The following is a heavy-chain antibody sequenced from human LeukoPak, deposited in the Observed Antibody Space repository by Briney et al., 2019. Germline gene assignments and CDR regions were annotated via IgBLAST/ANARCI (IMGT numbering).Heavy chain of an antibody. CDR2: ISGSGGST. J-gene: IGHJ6*04. Sequence: GGSLRLSCAASGFTFSSYAMSWVRQAPGKGLEWVSAISGSGGSTYYADSVKGRFTISRDNSKNTLYLQMNSLRAEDTAVYYCAKVGEVGTSIGSDRYYYYGMDVWGKGTTVTVSS. CDR3: AKVGEVGTSIGSDRYYYYGMDV. V-gene: IGHV3-23*01. D-gene: IGHD2-21*02. CDR1: GFTFSSYA.